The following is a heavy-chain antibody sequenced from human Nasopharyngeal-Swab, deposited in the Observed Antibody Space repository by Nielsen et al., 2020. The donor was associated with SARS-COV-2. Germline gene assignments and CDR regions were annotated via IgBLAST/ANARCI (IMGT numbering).Heavy chain of an antibody. D-gene: IGHD1-26*01. CDR3: ARLWELGAFDI. Sequence: VRQMPGKGLEWMEIIYPGDSDTRYSPSFQGQVTISADKSISTAYLQWSSLKASDTAMYYCARLWELGAFDIWGQGTMVTVSS. V-gene: IGHV5-51*01. CDR2: IYPGDSDT. J-gene: IGHJ3*02.